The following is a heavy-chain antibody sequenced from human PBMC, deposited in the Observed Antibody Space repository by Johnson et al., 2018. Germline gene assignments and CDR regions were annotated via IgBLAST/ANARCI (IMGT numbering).Heavy chain of an antibody. CDR2: IIPILGIA. Sequence: QVRLGEAGAEVKEPGSSVEVSCKASGGTFSSYTISWVRQAPGQGLEWMGRIIPILGIATYAQKFQGRVTITADESTSTAYLGLSSLRSEDTAIYYCAKVLLVRGARWAFDIWGQGTMVTVSS. J-gene: IGHJ3*02. V-gene: IGHV1-69*09. CDR1: GGTFSSYT. D-gene: IGHD3-10*01. CDR3: AKVLLVRGARWAFDI.